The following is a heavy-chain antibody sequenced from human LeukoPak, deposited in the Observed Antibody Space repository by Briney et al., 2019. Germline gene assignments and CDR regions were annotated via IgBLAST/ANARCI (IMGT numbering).Heavy chain of an antibody. J-gene: IGHJ4*02. Sequence: GGSLRLSCAASGFTFSSYSMNWVRQAPGKGLEWVSYISSSSSTIYYADSVKGRFTISRDNAKNSLYLQMNSLRAEDTAVYYCAKGGITRWTSYSSGYYLDYWGQGTLVTVSS. V-gene: IGHV3-48*04. CDR3: AKGGITRWTSYSSGYYLDY. CDR2: ISSSSSTI. D-gene: IGHD3-22*01. CDR1: GFTFSSYS.